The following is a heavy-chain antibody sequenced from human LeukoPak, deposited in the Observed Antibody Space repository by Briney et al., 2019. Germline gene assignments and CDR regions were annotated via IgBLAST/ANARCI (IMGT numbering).Heavy chain of an antibody. V-gene: IGHV3-48*01. J-gene: IGHJ4*02. Sequence: GGSLRLSCAASGFTYSSYSMNWLRQAPGKGLEWVSYISSSSSTIYYADSVKGRFTISRDNAKNSLYLQMNSLRSEDTAVYYCARDFNWNDGGEWGQGTLVTVSS. CDR2: ISSSSSTI. CDR1: GFTYSSYS. D-gene: IGHD1-20*01. CDR3: ARDFNWNDGGE.